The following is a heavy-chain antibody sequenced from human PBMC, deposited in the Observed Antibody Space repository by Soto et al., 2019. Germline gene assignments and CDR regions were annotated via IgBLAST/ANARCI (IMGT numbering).Heavy chain of an antibody. Sequence: QVQLQESGPGLVKPSGTLSLTCAVSGDSITNSRWWTWVRQPPGKGREWIGDILHSGETNYNPSLKSRVFLSVDKSQNQFSLRVRSVAAAATAVYYCAYSTGWYRHDVWGQGTLVTVSS. CDR1: GDSITNSRW. CDR2: ILHSGET. J-gene: IGHJ3*01. V-gene: IGHV4-4*02. D-gene: IGHD6-19*01. CDR3: AYSTGWYRHDV.